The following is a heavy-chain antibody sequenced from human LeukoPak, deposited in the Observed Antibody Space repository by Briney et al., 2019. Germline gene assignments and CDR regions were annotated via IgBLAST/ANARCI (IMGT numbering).Heavy chain of an antibody. D-gene: IGHD6-13*01. V-gene: IGHV1-69*06. CDR2: IIPIFGTA. J-gene: IGHJ6*03. Sequence: ASVKVSCKASGGTFSSYAISWVRQAPGQGLEWMGGIIPIFGTANYAQKFQGRVTITADKSTSTAYMELSSLRSEDTAVYFCARVHAAAAETVPQWWGSDYYYYYYMDVWGKGTTVTVSS. CDR1: GGTFSSYA. CDR3: ARVHAAAAETVPQWWGSDYYYYYYMDV.